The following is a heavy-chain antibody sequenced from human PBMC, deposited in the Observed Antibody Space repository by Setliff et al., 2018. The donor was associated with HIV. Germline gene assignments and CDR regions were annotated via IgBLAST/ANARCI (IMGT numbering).Heavy chain of an antibody. CDR2: IYHSGST. CDR3: ARKPDSRNWFDP. CDR1: GSSISTSYW. V-gene: IGHV4-28*01. J-gene: IGHJ5*02. Sequence: SETLSLTCAVSGSSISTSYWWGWIRQPPGKGLEWIGYIYHSGSTYCNPSLKSRVTLSVDTSKNQFSLQLTSVTAVDTAVYYCARKPDSRNWFDPWGQGTLGTVPQ.